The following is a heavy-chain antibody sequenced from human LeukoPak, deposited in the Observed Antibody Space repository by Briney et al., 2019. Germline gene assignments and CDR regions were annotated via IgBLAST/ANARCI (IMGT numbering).Heavy chain of an antibody. Sequence: GGSLRLSCAASGFTFSSYSMNWVRQAPGKGLEWVSSISSSSSYIYYADSVKGRFTISRDNAKNSLYLQRNSLRAEDTAVYYCASTLHGGGYYKSFDIWGQGTMVTVSS. V-gene: IGHV3-21*01. CDR1: GFTFSSYS. D-gene: IGHD3-3*01. J-gene: IGHJ3*02. CDR3: ASTLHGGGYYKSFDI. CDR2: ISSSSSYI.